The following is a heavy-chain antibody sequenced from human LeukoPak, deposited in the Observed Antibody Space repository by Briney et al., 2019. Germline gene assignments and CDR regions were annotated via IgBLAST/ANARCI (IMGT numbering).Heavy chain of an antibody. D-gene: IGHD1-26*01. CDR2: INHSGST. J-gene: IGHJ4*02. CDR3: ARHREGYSWESFDY. CDR1: GGSFSGYY. V-gene: IGHV4-34*01. Sequence: SETLSLTCAVYGGSFSGYYWSWIRQPPGKGLEWTGEINHSGSTNYNPSLKSRVTISVDTSKNQFSLKLSSVTAADTAVYYCARHREGYSWESFDYWGQGTLVTVSS.